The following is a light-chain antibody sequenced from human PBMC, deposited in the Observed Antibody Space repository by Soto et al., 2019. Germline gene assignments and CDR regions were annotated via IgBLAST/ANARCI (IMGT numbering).Light chain of an antibody. CDR1: QSVSYN. Sequence: EVVMTQAPATLSVSPGERATLSCRASQSVSYNLAWYQQKPGQAPRLLIYSASTWATGVPARFSGSGSGTDFTLTISSLQSEDFAVYYCQQYNNWPPMTFGGGTKVEI. CDR3: QQYNNWPPMT. V-gene: IGKV3-15*01. CDR2: SAS. J-gene: IGKJ4*01.